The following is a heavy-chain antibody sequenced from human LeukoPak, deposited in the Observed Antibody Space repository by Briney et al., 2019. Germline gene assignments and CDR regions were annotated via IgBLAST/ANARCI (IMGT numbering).Heavy chain of an antibody. CDR1: GYIFTDYY. Sequence: ASVKVSCKASGYIFTDYYIHWVRQAPGQGLEWMGLINPGGGNTNYAQNFQGRVTMTRDTSASTVYMQLSSLRSEDTAMYYCARITDGYNDAYDIWGQGTVVTVPS. CDR2: INPGGGNT. J-gene: IGHJ3*02. V-gene: IGHV1-46*01. CDR3: ARITDGYNDAYDI. D-gene: IGHD5-24*01.